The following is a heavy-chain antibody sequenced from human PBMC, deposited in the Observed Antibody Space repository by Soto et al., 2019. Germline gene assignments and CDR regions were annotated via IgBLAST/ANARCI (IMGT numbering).Heavy chain of an antibody. V-gene: IGHV4-4*07. CDR1: GGSISSYR. CDR3: ARGRRGYTNTWYVD. Sequence: PSETLSLTCTVSGGSISSYRWSWIRQPAGKGLEWIGRLNTYGNTSYNPSLKSRVTMSVDTSKNHFSLKLTSVTAADTAVYYCARGRRGYTNTWYVDWGQGTLVTVSS. J-gene: IGHJ4*02. D-gene: IGHD6-13*01. CDR2: LNTYGNT.